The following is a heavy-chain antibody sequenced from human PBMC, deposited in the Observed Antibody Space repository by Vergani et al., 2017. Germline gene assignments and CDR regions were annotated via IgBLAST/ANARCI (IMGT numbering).Heavy chain of an antibody. CDR2: IYRTGRT. J-gene: IGHJ4*02. CDR1: GFSIDNGYY. CDR3: ARRSGIVYDIFSGTQYFFDF. Sequence: QVQLQESGPGLVKPSETLSLTCAVSGFSIDNGYYWDWIRQPPGKGLEWIGSIYRTGRTHFNPSLKSRVTISVDTSNHLFSLRLNSLTAADTAVYYCARRSGIVYDIFSGTQYFFDFWGQGTLVTVSS. V-gene: IGHV4-38-2*01. D-gene: IGHD3-9*01.